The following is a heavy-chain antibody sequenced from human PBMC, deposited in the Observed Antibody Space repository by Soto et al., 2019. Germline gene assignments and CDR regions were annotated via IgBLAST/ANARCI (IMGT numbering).Heavy chain of an antibody. D-gene: IGHD1-26*01. CDR2: ISADNGNT. CDR3: ARDRGSYALDY. J-gene: IGHJ4*02. CDR1: GYTFTSYG. V-gene: IGHV1-18*01. Sequence: QVQLVQSGAEVKKPGASVKVSCKAYGYTFTSYGISWVREATGQGLECVGWISADNGNTNYAQKLQGRVTMTTDTSTRTAYMELRSLRSDDTAVYYCARDRGSYALDYWGQGTLVTVSS.